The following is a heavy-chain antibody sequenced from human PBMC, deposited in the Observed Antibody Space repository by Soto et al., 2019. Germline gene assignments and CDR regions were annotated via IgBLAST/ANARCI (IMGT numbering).Heavy chain of an antibody. CDR1: NGSISDGGYY. D-gene: IGHD2-15*01. V-gene: IGHV4-31*03. CDR2: IYYSGRA. J-gene: IGHJ4*02. Sequence: QVQLRESGPGLVKPSQTLSLTCTVSNGSISDGGYYWTWIRQLPGMGLEWIGYIYYSGRAFYSPSFKSRVAISLDTAENQFSLRLGSVTAADTAVYFCARGTGHSAISLWGQGTLVTVSS. CDR3: ARGTGHSAISL.